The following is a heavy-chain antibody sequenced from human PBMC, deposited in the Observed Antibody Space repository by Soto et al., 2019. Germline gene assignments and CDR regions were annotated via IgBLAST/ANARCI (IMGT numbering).Heavy chain of an antibody. V-gene: IGHV3-30*18. J-gene: IGHJ6*02. CDR3: AKDLRDIVVVVAATRQAYGMDV. CDR1: GFTFSIYG. D-gene: IGHD2-15*01. Sequence: GGSLRLSCAASGFTFSIYGMHWVRQAPGKGLEWVAVISYDGSNKYYADSVKGRFTISRDNSKNTLYLQMNSLRAEDTAVYYCAKDLRDIVVVVAATRQAYGMDVWGQGTTVTVSS. CDR2: ISYDGSNK.